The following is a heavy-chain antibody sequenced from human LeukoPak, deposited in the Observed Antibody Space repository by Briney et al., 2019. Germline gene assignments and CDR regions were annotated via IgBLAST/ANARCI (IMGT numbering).Heavy chain of an antibody. J-gene: IGHJ6*02. Sequence: SETLSLTCTVSGGSISTSSYYWGWIRQPPGKGLEWIGSIFYTGSTYYNPSLKSRVTISVDTSKNQFSLKLSSVTAADTAVYYCARDGSGGYYYYGMDVWGQGTTVTVSS. D-gene: IGHD3-10*01. CDR2: IFYTGST. V-gene: IGHV4-39*02. CDR1: GGSISTSSYY. CDR3: ARDGSGGYYYYGMDV.